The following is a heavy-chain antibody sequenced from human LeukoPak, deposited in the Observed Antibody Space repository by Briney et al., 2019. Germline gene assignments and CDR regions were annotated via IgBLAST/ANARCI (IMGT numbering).Heavy chain of an antibody. CDR3: AKEEYGDYVPFDY. D-gene: IGHD4-17*01. Sequence: PGRSLRLSCAASGFTFSSYGMPWVRQAPGKGLEWVAVISYDGSNKYYADSVKGRFTISRDNSKNTLYLQMNSLRAEDTAVYYCAKEEYGDYVPFDYWGQGTLVTVSS. V-gene: IGHV3-30*18. CDR2: ISYDGSNK. J-gene: IGHJ4*02. CDR1: GFTFSSYG.